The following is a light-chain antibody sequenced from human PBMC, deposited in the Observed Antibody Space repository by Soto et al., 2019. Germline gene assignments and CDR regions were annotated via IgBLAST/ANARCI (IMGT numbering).Light chain of an antibody. V-gene: IGKV3-15*01. CDR2: GAF. CDR3: QQYKNWPPLT. CDR1: QSVSSN. J-gene: IGKJ4*01. Sequence: EIVMTQSPATLSVSPGERATLSCRASQSVSSNLAWYQQKPGQAPRLLIYGAFTRATGIPARFGGSGSGTEFTLTISSLQSEDFAIYYCQQYKNWPPLTFGGGTKVEIK.